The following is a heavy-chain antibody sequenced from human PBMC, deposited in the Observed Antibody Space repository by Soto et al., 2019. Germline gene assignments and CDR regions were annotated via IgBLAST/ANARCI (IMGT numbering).Heavy chain of an antibody. J-gene: IGHJ4*02. CDR2: ISYDGSNK. D-gene: IGHD6-13*01. CDR1: GFTFSSYW. V-gene: IGHV3-30*18. CDR3: AKDGYSSSYFDY. Sequence: VGSLRLSCAASGFTFSSYWMSWFRQAPVKGLEWVASISYDGSNKYYVDSVKGRFTISRDNSKNTLYLQMNSLRAEDTAVYYCAKDGYSSSYFDYWGQGTLVTVSS.